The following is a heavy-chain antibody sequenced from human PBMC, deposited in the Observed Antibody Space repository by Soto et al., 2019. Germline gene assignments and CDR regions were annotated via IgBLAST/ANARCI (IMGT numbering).Heavy chain of an antibody. V-gene: IGHV1-18*04. Sequence: GASVKVSCKASVFTSSGISWVRQAPGQRLEWMGWISAYNGNTNYAQKLQGRVTMTTDTSTSTAYMELRSLRSDDTAVYYCARVKVDWFDPWGQGTLVTVSS. CDR2: ISAYNGNT. CDR3: ARVKVDWFDP. CDR1: VFTSSG. J-gene: IGHJ5*02. D-gene: IGHD2-15*01.